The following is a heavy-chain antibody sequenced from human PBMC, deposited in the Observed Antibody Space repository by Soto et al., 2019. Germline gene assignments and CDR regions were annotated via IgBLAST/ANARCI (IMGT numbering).Heavy chain of an antibody. D-gene: IGHD2-2*01. J-gene: IGHJ4*02. CDR3: AHGSCSSADCYPNPYLDY. Sequence: QITLKESGPTLVKPTQTLTLTCTFSGFSLSTTAEGVGWIRQPPGKALEWLALIYWDDDERYSPSLKSRPTINKDTSKNQVVLTMTNVDPVDTATYYCAHGSCSSADCYPNPYLDYWGQGILVTVSS. CDR2: IYWDDDE. V-gene: IGHV2-5*02. CDR1: GFSLSTTAEG.